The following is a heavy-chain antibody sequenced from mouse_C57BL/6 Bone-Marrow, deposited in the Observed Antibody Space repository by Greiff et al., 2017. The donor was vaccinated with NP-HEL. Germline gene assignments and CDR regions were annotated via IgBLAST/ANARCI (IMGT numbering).Heavy chain of an antibody. V-gene: IGHV14-4*01. CDR1: GFNIKDDY. Sequence: EVHLVESGAELVRPGASVKLSCTASGFNIKDDYMHWVKQRPEQGLEWIGWIDPENGDTEYASKFQGKATITADTSSNTAYLQLSSLTSEDTAVYYCTPYYGSSYGYFDVWGTGTTVTVSS. CDR2: IDPENGDT. D-gene: IGHD1-1*01. J-gene: IGHJ1*03. CDR3: TPYYGSSYGYFDV.